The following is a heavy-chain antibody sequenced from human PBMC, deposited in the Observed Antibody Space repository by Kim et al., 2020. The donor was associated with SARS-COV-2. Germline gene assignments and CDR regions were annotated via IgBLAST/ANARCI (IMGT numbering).Heavy chain of an antibody. Sequence: GGSLRLSCAASGFTFSSYAMHWVRQAPGKGLEWVAVISYDGSNKYYADSVKGRFTISRDNSKNTLYLQMNSLRAEDTAVYYCAREGGSSSSPYYYYMDV. V-gene: IGHV3-30-3*01. D-gene: IGHD6-13*01. CDR1: GFTFSSYA. CDR3: AREGGSSSSPYYYYMDV. J-gene: IGHJ6*03. CDR2: ISYDGSNK.